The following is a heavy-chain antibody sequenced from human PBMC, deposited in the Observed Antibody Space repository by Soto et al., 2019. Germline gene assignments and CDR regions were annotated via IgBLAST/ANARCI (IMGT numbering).Heavy chain of an antibody. Sequence: GSLRLSCAASGFSFDDYTMHWVRQAPGKGLEWVSLISWDGGSTYYADSVKGRFTISRDNSKNSLYLQMNGLRTEDTALYYCTKGSAGRCIGARCYPFDHWGQGTLVTVSS. V-gene: IGHV3-43*01. CDR3: TKGSAGRCIGARCYPFDH. J-gene: IGHJ4*02. D-gene: IGHD2-15*01. CDR2: ISWDGGST. CDR1: GFSFDDYT.